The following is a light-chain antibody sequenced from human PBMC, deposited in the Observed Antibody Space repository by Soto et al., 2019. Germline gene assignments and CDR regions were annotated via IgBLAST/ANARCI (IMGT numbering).Light chain of an antibody. V-gene: IGKV3-20*01. CDR2: GAS. Sequence: EIVLTQSPGTMSLSPGERVTLSCRASQTVTRSYLAWYQQKPGQAPRLLIYGASIRATGIPDRFSGSGSVTDFTLTISRLEPEDFAVYYCQQYGTSPRTFGQGTKVAIK. J-gene: IGKJ1*01. CDR3: QQYGTSPRT. CDR1: QTVTRSY.